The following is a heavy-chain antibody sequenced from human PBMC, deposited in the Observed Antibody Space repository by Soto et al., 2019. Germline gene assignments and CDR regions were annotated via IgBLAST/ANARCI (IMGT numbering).Heavy chain of an antibody. CDR2: ISAYNDYT. CDR3: ARGGYYDKVWGKMNYYGLDV. D-gene: IGHD3-16*01. V-gene: IGHV1-18*01. CDR1: GYTFIRYG. J-gene: IGHJ6*02. Sequence: QVRLVQSAAEVKKPGASVKVSCKASGYTFIRYGITWVRQAPGQGLEWMGWISAYNDYTNYAQKLQGRVTMTTDTSTSTVYMELRSLRSDATAVYYCARGGYYDKVWGKMNYYGLDVWGQGATVTVSS.